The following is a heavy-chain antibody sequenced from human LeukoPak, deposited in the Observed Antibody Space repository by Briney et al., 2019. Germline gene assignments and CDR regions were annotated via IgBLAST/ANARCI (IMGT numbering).Heavy chain of an antibody. CDR2: MNPNSGNT. V-gene: IGHV1-8*01. CDR1: GYTFTSYD. CDR3: ARGTPAYSGYDSPFDY. Sequence: ASVKVSCKASGYTFTSYDINWVRQATGQGLEWMGWMNPNSGNTGYAQKFQGRATMTRNTSISTAYMELSSLRSEDTAVYYCARGTPAYSGYDSPFDYWGQGTLVTVSS. J-gene: IGHJ4*02. D-gene: IGHD5-12*01.